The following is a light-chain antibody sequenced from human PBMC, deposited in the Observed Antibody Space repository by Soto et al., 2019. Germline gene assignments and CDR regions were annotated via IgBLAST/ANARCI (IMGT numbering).Light chain of an antibody. Sequence: EIVLTQSPGTLSLSPGERATLSCRASQSVSNYLAWYQQKPGQAPRLLIYVASSRATGIPDRFSGSGSGTDFTRTISRLEPEDFAVYYCQQYGGSPQTFGQGTKVEIK. V-gene: IGKV3-20*01. CDR3: QQYGGSPQT. J-gene: IGKJ1*01. CDR1: QSVSNY. CDR2: VAS.